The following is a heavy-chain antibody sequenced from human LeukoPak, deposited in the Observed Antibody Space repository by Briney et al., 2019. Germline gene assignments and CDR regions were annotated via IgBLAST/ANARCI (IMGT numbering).Heavy chain of an antibody. J-gene: IGHJ4*02. V-gene: IGHV3-53*01. CDR2: MYTGGST. CDR3: AREFGYYLDY. CDR1: GVTVSTNY. Sequence: GGSLRLSCAASGVTVSTNYMSWVRQAPGKGLEWVSVMYTGGSTYYADSVKGRFTISRDNSKNTLDLQMNSLRVEDTAVYYCAREFGYYLDYWGQGILVTVSS. D-gene: IGHD3-22*01.